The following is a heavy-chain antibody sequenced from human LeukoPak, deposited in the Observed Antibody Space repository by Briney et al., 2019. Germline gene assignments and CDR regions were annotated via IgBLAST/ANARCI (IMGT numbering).Heavy chain of an antibody. J-gene: IGHJ4*02. CDR1: GFTFSSYG. Sequence: GGSLRLSCAASGFTFSSYGMSWVRQAPGKGLEWVSAISGSGGSTYYADSVKGRFTISRDNAKNSLYLQMNSLRAEDTAVYYCARVEMATTYYFDYWGQGTLVTVSS. D-gene: IGHD5-24*01. CDR2: ISGSGGST. CDR3: ARVEMATTYYFDY. V-gene: IGHV3-23*01.